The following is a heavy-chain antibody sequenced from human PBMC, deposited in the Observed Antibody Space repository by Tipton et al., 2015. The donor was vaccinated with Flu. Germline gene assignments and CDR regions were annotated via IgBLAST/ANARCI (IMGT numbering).Heavy chain of an antibody. CDR3: ARGVRGRFGQLDY. CDR1: GGSISSGSYY. Sequence: TLFLTCTVSGGSISSGSYYWSWIRQPAGKGLEWIGRIYSSGSTNYNPSLKSPVTISIDTSKNQFSLKLSSVTAADTAVYYCARGVRGRFGQLDYWGQGTLVTVSS. CDR2: IYSSGST. J-gene: IGHJ4*02. V-gene: IGHV4-61*02. D-gene: IGHD6-6*01.